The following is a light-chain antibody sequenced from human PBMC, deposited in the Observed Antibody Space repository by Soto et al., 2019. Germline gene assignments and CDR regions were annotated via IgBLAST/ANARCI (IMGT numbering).Light chain of an antibody. CDR1: QSVSSN. J-gene: IGKJ1*01. Sequence: EILMTQSPATLSVSPGERATLSCRASQSVSSNLAWYQQKPGQAPRLLIYGASTRATGIPARFSGSGYGTEFTLTISSLQSEDFAVYYCKQYNNWPPWTFGQGTKVEIK. CDR2: GAS. CDR3: KQYNNWPPWT. V-gene: IGKV3-15*01.